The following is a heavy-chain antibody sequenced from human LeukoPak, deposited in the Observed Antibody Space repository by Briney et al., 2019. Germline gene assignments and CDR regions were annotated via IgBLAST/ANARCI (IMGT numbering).Heavy chain of an antibody. CDR1: GFTFSSYA. CDR3: AKSIAAAGPAEYFQH. J-gene: IGHJ1*01. V-gene: IGHV3-23*01. D-gene: IGHD6-13*01. CDR2: ISGSGGST. Sequence: GGSLRLSCAASGFTFSSYAMSWVRQAPGKGLEWVSAISGSGGSTYYADSVKGRFTISIDNSKNTLYLQMNSLRAEDTAVYYCAKSIAAAGPAEYFQHWGQGTLVTVSS.